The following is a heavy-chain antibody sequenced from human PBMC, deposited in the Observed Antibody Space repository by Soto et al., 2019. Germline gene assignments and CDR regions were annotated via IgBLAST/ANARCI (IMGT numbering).Heavy chain of an antibody. V-gene: IGHV1-46*01. D-gene: IGHD5-18*01. J-gene: IGHJ4*02. CDR3: ASDNVAALTTTLRPRGQGYGKDL. CDR1: GYRFTSHY. CDR2: IDPYDGTT. Sequence: QVQLVQSGAEVRKPGTSVKVSCETSGYRFTSHYIHWVRQAPGQGLEWMGMIDPYDGTTTNAQRVQGRVTKTRETSTTNVNMEMNGPTSEATATYFCASDNVAALTTTLRPRGQGYGKDLWGPGTVVTVSS.